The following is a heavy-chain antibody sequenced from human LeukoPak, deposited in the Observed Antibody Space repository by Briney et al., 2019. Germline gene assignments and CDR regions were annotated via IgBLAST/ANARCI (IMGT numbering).Heavy chain of an antibody. D-gene: IGHD4-17*01. CDR2: NYYSGST. V-gene: IGHV4-31*03. J-gene: IGHJ4*02. Sequence: SETLSLTCTVSGGSISSGGYYWSWIRQHPGKGLEWIGYNYYSGSTYYNPSLKSRVTISVDTSKNQFSLKLSSVAAADTAVYYCARCGKDGDYVQNWGQGTLVTVSS. CDR3: ARCGKDGDYVQN. CDR1: GGSISSGGYY.